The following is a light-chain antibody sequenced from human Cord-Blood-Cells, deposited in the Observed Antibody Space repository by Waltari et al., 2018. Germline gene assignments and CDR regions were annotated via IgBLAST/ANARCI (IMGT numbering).Light chain of an antibody. CDR3: CSYAGSYTYV. Sequence: QSALTQPRSVSGSPGQSVTISCTGTSSDVGGYNYVSWYQQHPGKAPKLMIYDVSKRPAGVPDRFSGSKSGNTASLTISVLQAEDETEYYCCSYAGSYTYVFGTGTKVTVI. CDR2: DVS. J-gene: IGLJ1*01. CDR1: SSDVGGYNY. V-gene: IGLV2-11*01.